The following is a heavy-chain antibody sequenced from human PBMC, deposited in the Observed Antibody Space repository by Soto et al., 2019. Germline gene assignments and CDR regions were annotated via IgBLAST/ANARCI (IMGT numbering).Heavy chain of an antibody. CDR2: ISYDGSNK. J-gene: IGHJ6*02. CDR1: GFTFSSYG. Sequence: PGGSLRLSCAASGFTFSSYGMHWVRQAPGKGLEWVAVISYDGSNKYYADSVKGRFTISRDNSKNTLYLQMNSLRAEDTAVYYCAKDLGGESEGDYYYGMDVWGQGTTVTVSS. D-gene: IGHD3-16*01. CDR3: AKDLGGESEGDYYYGMDV. V-gene: IGHV3-30*18.